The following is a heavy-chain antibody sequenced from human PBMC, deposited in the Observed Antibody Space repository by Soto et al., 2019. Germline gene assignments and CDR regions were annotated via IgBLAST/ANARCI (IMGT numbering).Heavy chain of an antibody. J-gene: IGHJ4*02. V-gene: IGHV3-53*02. CDR1: GFTVSSNY. D-gene: IGHD6-19*01. Sequence: EVQLVETGGGLIQPGGSLRLSCAASGFTVSSNYMSWVRQAPGKGLEWVSVIYSGGSKYYADSVKGRFTISRDNSNNTLYLQMNSLRAEDTAVYYCARGMTYSSGCFDYWGQGTLVTVSS. CDR2: IYSGGSK. CDR3: ARGMTYSSGCFDY.